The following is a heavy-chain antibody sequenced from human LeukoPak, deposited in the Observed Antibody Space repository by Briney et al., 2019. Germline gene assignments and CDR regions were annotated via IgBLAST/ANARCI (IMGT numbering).Heavy chain of an antibody. CDR1: GFTFSSYW. V-gene: IGHV3-7*01. CDR3: ARARYSSSDDAFDI. J-gene: IGHJ3*02. Sequence: PGGSLRLSCAASGFTFSSYWMSWVRQAPGKGLEWVANIKQDGSEKYYVDSVKGRFTISRDNAKNSLYLQMNSLRAEDTAVYYCARARYSSSDDAFDIWGQGTMVTVSS. D-gene: IGHD6-6*01. CDR2: IKQDGSEK.